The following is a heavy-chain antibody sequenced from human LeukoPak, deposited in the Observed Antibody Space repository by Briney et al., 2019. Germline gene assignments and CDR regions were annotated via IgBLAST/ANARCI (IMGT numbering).Heavy chain of an antibody. V-gene: IGHV4-30-2*01. CDR3: ARDGGYYGSGTFDY. D-gene: IGHD3-10*01. Sequence: SETLSLTCAVSGGSISSGGYSWSWIRQPPGKGLEWIGYIYHSGSTYYNPSLKSRVTISVDRSKNQFSLKLSSVTAADTAVYYCARDGGYYGSGTFDYWGQGTPVTVSS. CDR1: GGSISSGGYS. CDR2: IYHSGST. J-gene: IGHJ4*02.